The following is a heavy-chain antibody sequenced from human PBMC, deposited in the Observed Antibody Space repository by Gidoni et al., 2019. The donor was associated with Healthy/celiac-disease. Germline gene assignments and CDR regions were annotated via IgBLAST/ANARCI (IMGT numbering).Heavy chain of an antibody. D-gene: IGHD5-12*01. V-gene: IGHV4-34*01. Sequence: QVQLQQLGAGLFKPSETLSLTCAVYGGSFIGYYRSWIRQPPGKGLEWIGEINHSGSTNYNPSLKSRVTISVDTSKNQFSLKLSSVTAADTAVYYCARSPRGAYSGYDRSFDYWGQGTLVTVSS. CDR2: INHSGST. CDR3: ARSPRGAYSGYDRSFDY. CDR1: GGSFIGYY. J-gene: IGHJ4*02.